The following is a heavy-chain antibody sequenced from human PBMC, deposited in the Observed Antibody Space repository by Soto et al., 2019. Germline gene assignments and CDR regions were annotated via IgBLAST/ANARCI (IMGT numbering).Heavy chain of an antibody. CDR1: GGSISSGY. V-gene: IGHV4-4*07. D-gene: IGHD3-16*01. CDR2: IYTSGST. J-gene: IGHJ4*02. Sequence: SETLSLTCTVSGGSISSGYWSWIRQPAGKGLEWIGRIYTSGSTNYNPSPKSRVTMTVDTSKNQFSLTLSSVTAAATDVYYCSRNRGGAMVNSFDHWGRGTLVTVYS. CDR3: SRNRGGAMVNSFDH.